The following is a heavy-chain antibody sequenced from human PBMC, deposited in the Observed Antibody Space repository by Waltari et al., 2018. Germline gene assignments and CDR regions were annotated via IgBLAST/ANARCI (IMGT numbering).Heavy chain of an antibody. V-gene: IGHV5-51*01. CDR1: GYSFTSYW. CDR2: IYAGCAHT. Sequence: EVQLVQSGAEVKKPGEPLKISCKGSGYSFTSYWIGWVRQMPGKGLEWMGIIYAGCAHTSYSPSCKCQVTISADKSISTAYLQWSSLKASDTAMYYCVRQGSGDGGFDYWGQGTLVTVSS. J-gene: IGHJ4*02. D-gene: IGHD4-17*01. CDR3: VRQGSGDGGFDY.